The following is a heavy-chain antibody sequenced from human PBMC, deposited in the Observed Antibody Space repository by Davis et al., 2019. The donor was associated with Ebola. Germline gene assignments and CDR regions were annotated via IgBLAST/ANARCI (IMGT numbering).Heavy chain of an antibody. CDR2: IYYSGST. D-gene: IGHD3-3*01. Sequence: MPSETLSLTCTVSGGSISRSYWSWIRQPPGKGLELIGYIYYSGSTSYNPSLKSRVTISLDTSENQFSLKLSSVTAADTAVYYCARSRQSGLWYNGMDVWGQGTTVIVSS. CDR1: GGSISRSY. CDR3: ARSRQSGLWYNGMDV. J-gene: IGHJ6*02. V-gene: IGHV4-59*01.